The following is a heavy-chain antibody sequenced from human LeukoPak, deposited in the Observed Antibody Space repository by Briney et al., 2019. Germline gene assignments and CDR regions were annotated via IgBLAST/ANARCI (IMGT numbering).Heavy chain of an antibody. CDR1: GGSISSYY. Sequence: SETLSLTCTVSGGSISSYYWSWIRQAPGKGLEWIGFIHHSGNTNYNPSLKSRVSISVDRSKNQFSLKLSSVIAADTAVYYCARDGGTDMAFYYDYWGQGTLVTVSS. CDR2: IHHSGNT. J-gene: IGHJ4*02. D-gene: IGHD5-18*01. V-gene: IGHV4-59*01. CDR3: ARDGGTDMAFYYDY.